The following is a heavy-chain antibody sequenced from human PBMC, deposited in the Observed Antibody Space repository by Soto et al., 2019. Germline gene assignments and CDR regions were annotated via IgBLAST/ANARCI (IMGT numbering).Heavy chain of an antibody. Sequence: SETLSLTCAVYGGSFSGYYWSWIRQPPGKGREWIGEINHSGGTNYNPSLKSRVTISVDTSKNQFSLKLSSVTAAATAVYYCARGYYDFWSGYYTGRGSGFDYWGQGPLVTVSS. V-gene: IGHV4-34*01. J-gene: IGHJ4*02. CDR2: INHSGGT. D-gene: IGHD3-3*01. CDR1: GGSFSGYY. CDR3: ARGYYDFWSGYYTGRGSGFDY.